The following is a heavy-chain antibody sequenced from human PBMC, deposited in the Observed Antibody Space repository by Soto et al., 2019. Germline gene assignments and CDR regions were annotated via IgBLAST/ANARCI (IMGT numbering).Heavy chain of an antibody. J-gene: IGHJ6*02. CDR3: AARIAVAGKTYYYYGMDV. D-gene: IGHD6-19*01. Sequence: GASVKVSCKASGGTFSSYAISWVRQAPGQGLEWMGGIIPIFGTANYAQKFQGRVTITADESTSTAYMELSSLRSEDTAVYYCAARIAVAGKTYYYYGMDVWGQGTTVTVSS. CDR2: IIPIFGTA. V-gene: IGHV1-69*13. CDR1: GGTFSSYA.